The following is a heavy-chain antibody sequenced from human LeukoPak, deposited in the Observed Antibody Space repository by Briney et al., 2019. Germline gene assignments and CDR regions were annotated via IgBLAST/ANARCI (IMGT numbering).Heavy chain of an antibody. J-gene: IGHJ4*02. CDR1: GFTFSSYG. V-gene: IGHV3-30*02. CDR2: IRYDGSNK. Sequence: TGGSLRLSCAASGFTFSSYGMHWVRQAPGKGLEWVAFIRYDGSNKYYADSVKGRFTISRDNSKNTLYLQMNSLRAEDTAVYYCARDLTLEGSAADYWGQGTLVTVSS. D-gene: IGHD3-10*01. CDR3: ARDLTLEGSAADY.